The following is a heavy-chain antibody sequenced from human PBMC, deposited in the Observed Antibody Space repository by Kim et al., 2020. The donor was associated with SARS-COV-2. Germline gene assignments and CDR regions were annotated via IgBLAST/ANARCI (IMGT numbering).Heavy chain of an antibody. D-gene: IGHD3-10*01. CDR2: ISYDGSNK. V-gene: IGHV3-30-3*01. CDR1: GFTFSSYA. Sequence: GGYLRLSCAASGFTFSSYAMHWVRQAPGKGLEWVAVISYDGSNKYYADSVKGRFTISRDNSKNTLYLQMNSLRAEDTAVYYCARTGGTYYYGSGSYSFDYWGQGTLVTVSS. CDR3: ARTGGTYYYGSGSYSFDY. J-gene: IGHJ4*02.